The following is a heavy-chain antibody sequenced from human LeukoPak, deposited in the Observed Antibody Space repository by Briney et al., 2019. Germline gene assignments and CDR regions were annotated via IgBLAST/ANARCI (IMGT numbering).Heavy chain of an antibody. CDR3: ARDRDSSGYYYYYYYGMDV. D-gene: IGHD3-22*01. V-gene: IGHV1-18*01. Sequence: GASVKVSCKASVYTFTSYVISWVGQAPGQGLDGMGWISAYNGNTNYAQKLQGRVTMTTDTSTSTAYMELRSLRSDDTAVYYCARDRDSSGYYYYYYYGMDVWGQGTTVTVSS. CDR1: VYTFTSYV. CDR2: ISAYNGNT. J-gene: IGHJ6*02.